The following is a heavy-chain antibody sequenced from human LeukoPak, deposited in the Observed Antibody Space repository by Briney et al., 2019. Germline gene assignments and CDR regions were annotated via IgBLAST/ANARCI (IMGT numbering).Heavy chain of an antibody. CDR3: ARAPPRFLGWLSHAFDI. J-gene: IGHJ3*02. CDR1: GFTFSSYV. V-gene: IGHV3-30*04. Sequence: AGGSLRLSCAASGFTFSSYVMHWVRQAPGKGLEWVAIISYDGSNEYYADSVKGRFTISRDNSKNTLYLQMNSLRAADTAVYYCARAPPRFLGWLSHAFDIWGQGTMVTVSS. D-gene: IGHD3-3*01. CDR2: ISYDGSNE.